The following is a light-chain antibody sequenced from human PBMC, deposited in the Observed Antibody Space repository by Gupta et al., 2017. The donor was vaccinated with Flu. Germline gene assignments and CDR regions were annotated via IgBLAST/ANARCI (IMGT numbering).Light chain of an antibody. Sequence: SATISCTGTSSDVGGYNYVSWYLRHPAKAHKLMIYEVSTRPSGVPARFSDSKSVNTASLTVSGRQAEAEADYYFSSYAGNNNWVFGGGTKLTVL. J-gene: IGLJ3*02. CDR1: SSDVGGYNY. V-gene: IGLV2-8*01. CDR3: SSYAGNNNWV. CDR2: EVS.